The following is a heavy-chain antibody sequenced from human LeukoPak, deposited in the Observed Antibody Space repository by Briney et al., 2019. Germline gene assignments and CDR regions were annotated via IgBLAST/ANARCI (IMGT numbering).Heavy chain of an antibody. CDR1: GFTFNSYA. V-gene: IGHV3-30-3*01. CDR2: ISFDGSNK. J-gene: IGHJ5*02. CDR3: AREELGSSLGFDP. Sequence: PPGGSLRLSCAASGFTFNSYAMSWVRQPPGKGLEWVAVISFDGSNKYYADSVKGRFTISRDNSKNTLYLQMNSLRAEDTAVYYCAREELGSSLGFDPWGQGTLVTVSS. D-gene: IGHD3-16*01.